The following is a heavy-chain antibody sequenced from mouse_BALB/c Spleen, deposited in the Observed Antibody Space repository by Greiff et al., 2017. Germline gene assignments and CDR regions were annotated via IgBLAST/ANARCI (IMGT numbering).Heavy chain of an antibody. V-gene: IGHV1-54*01. CDR1: GYAFTNYL. D-gene: IGHD2-10*02. CDR2: INPGSGGT. CDR3: ARNLYGNACAY. J-gene: IGHJ3*01. Sequence: QVQLQQSGAELVRPGTSVKVSCKASGYAFTNYLIEWVKQRPGQGLEWIGVINPGSGGTNYNEKFKGKATLTADKSSSTAYMQLSSLTSDDSAVYFCARNLYGNACAYWGQGTLVTVSA.